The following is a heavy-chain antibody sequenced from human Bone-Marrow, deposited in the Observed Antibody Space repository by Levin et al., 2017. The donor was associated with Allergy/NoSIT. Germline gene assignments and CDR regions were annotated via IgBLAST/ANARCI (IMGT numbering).Heavy chain of an antibody. Sequence: SGPTLVKPPQTLTLTCTFSEFSLSTSGVGVGWIRRPPGKALEWLAVIYWDDDKRYSPSLKSRLTITKDTSRNQVVLTMTNMDPVDTATYYCAHMTLIVTVIKDELYFDYWGQGTLVTVSS. V-gene: IGHV2-5*02. D-gene: IGHD3-22*01. J-gene: IGHJ4*02. CDR3: AHMTLIVTVIKDELYFDY. CDR2: IYWDDDK. CDR1: EFSLSTSGVG.